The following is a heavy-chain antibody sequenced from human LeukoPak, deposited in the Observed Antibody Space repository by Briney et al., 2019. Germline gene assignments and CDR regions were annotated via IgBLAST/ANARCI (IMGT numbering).Heavy chain of an antibody. J-gene: IGHJ4*02. V-gene: IGHV1-18*01. CDR3: ARDFFHGHCAGLSCFLLDY. Sequence: GASVKVSCKASGYTFTRYGISWVRQAPGQGLEWMGWISANNGDTNSAQKFQGRVTMTTDTSTSTAYMELRSLRSDDTAVYYCARDFFHGHCAGLSCFLLDYWGQGSLVTVS. CDR1: GYTFTRYG. D-gene: IGHD2-15*01. CDR2: ISANNGDT.